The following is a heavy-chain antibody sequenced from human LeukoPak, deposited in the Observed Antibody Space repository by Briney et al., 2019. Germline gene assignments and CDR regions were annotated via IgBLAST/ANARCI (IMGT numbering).Heavy chain of an antibody. CDR1: GFTFDDYA. J-gene: IGHJ6*03. CDR3: ARSMTYCDFWSGPYYYYMDV. V-gene: IGHV3-43*02. Sequence: GGSLRLSCAASGFTFDDYAMHWVRQAPGKGLEWVSLISGDGSSTYYADSVKGRFTISRDNAKNTLYLQMNSLRAEDTAVYYCARSMTYCDFWSGPYYYYMDVWGKGTTVTVSS. D-gene: IGHD3-3*01. CDR2: ISGDGSST.